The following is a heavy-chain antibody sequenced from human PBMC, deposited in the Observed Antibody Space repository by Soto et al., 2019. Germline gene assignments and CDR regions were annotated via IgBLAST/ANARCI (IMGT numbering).Heavy chain of an antibody. CDR2: ISYDGSNK. CDR3: ARGDVDTANEIDY. J-gene: IGHJ4*02. Sequence: PGGSLRLSCAASGFTFSSYAMHWVRQAPGKGLEWVAVISYDGSNKYYADSVKGRFTISRDNSKNTLYLQMNSLRAEDTAVYYCARGDVDTANEIDYWGQGTLVTVSS. V-gene: IGHV3-30-3*01. D-gene: IGHD5-18*01. CDR1: GFTFSSYA.